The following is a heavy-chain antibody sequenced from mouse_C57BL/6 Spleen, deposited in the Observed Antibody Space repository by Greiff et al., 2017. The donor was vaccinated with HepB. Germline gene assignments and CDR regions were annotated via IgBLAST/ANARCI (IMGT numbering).Heavy chain of an antibody. CDR1: GYTFTDYN. Sequence: EVQLVESGPELVKPGASVKMSCKASGYTFTDYNMHWVKQSHGKSLEWIGYINPNNGGTSYNQKFKGKATLTVNKSSSTAYMELRSLTSEDSAVYYCARSYDYEGRDYWGQGTTLTVSS. J-gene: IGHJ2*01. CDR2: INPNNGGT. V-gene: IGHV1-22*01. CDR3: ARSYDYEGRDY. D-gene: IGHD2-4*01.